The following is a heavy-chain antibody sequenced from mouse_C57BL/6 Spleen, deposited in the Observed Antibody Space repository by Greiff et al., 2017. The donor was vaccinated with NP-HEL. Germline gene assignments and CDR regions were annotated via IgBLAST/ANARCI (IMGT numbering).Heavy chain of an antibody. CDR1: GYTFTSYW. J-gene: IGHJ4*01. CDR3: AKVSGQLGAMDY. D-gene: IGHD4-1*02. V-gene: IGHV1-64*01. CDR2: IHPNSGST. Sequence: QVQLQQPGAELVKPGASVKLSCKASGYTFTSYWMHWVKQRPGQGLEWIGMIHPNSGSTNYNEKFKSKATLTVDKSSSTAYMQLSSLTSEDSAVYYCAKVSGQLGAMDYWGQGTSVTVSS.